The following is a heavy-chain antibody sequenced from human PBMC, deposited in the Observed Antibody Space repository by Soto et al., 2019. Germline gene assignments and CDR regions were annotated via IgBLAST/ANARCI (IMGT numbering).Heavy chain of an antibody. CDR3: ARYYYGSGSADY. Sequence: QVQLVQSGAEVRKPGASVKVSCKASGYTFTSYDINWVRQATGQGLEWMGWMNPNSGNTGYAQKFQGRVTMTRNTSIITAYMELSGLRSEDTAVYYCARYYYGSGSADYWGQGTLVTVSS. V-gene: IGHV1-8*01. J-gene: IGHJ4*02. CDR2: MNPNSGNT. D-gene: IGHD3-10*01. CDR1: GYTFTSYD.